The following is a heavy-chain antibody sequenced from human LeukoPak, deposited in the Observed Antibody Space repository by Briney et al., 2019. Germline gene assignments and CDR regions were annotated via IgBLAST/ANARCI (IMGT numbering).Heavy chain of an antibody. J-gene: IGHJ4*02. CDR1: GFTFSSYE. CDR3: ARLISRGSGSYMDDY. CDR2: VSSSGSTI. Sequence: GGSLRLSCAASGFTFSSYEMNWVRQAPGKGLEWVSYVSSSGSTIYYADSVKGRFTISRDNAKNSLYLQMNSLRAEDTAVYYCARLISRGSGSYMDDYWGQGTLVTVSS. V-gene: IGHV3-48*03. D-gene: IGHD3-10*01.